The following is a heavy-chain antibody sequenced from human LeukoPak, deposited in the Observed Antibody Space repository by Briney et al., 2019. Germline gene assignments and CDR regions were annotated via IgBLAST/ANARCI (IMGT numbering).Heavy chain of an antibody. J-gene: IGHJ4*02. Sequence: GGSLRLSCAASGFTFSSYEMNWVRQAPWKGLEWVSYISSSGSTIYYADSVKGRFTISRDNAKNSLYLQMNSLRAEDTAVYYCARVEGYFDYWGQGTLVTVSS. V-gene: IGHV3-48*03. D-gene: IGHD1-1*01. CDR1: GFTFSSYE. CDR2: ISSSGSTI. CDR3: ARVEGYFDY.